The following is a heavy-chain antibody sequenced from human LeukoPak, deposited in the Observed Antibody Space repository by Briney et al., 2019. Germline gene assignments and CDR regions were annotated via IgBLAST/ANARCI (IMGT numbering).Heavy chain of an antibody. CDR2: IYHSGST. CDR3: ARFVEMATIFDY. Sequence: SETLSLTCAVSGGSISSSNWWSWVRRPPGKGLEWIGEIYHSGSTNYNPSLKSRVTISVDKSKNQFSLKLSSVTAADTAVYYCARFVEMATIFDYWGQGTLVTVSS. J-gene: IGHJ4*02. CDR1: GGSISSSNW. V-gene: IGHV4-4*02. D-gene: IGHD5-24*01.